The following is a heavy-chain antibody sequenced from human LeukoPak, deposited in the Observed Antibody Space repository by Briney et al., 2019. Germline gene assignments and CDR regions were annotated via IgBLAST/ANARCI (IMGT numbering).Heavy chain of an antibody. CDR1: GGSISSSSYY. V-gene: IGHV4-39*01. Sequence: SGTLSLTCTVSGGSISSSSYYWGWIRQPPGKGLEWIGSIYYSGNTYYNASLKSRVTISVDTSKNQFSLKLTSVTAADTAVYYCARVDIVVVPAAMMYYYYYMDVWGKGTTVTISS. D-gene: IGHD2-2*03. CDR3: ARVDIVVVPAAMMYYYYYMDV. J-gene: IGHJ6*03. CDR2: IYYSGNT.